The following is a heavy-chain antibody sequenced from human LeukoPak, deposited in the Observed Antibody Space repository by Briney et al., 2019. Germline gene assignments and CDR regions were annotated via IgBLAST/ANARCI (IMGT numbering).Heavy chain of an antibody. CDR3: ASSSGSYTFDY. Sequence: SETLSLTCTVSGGSISSSSYYWGWIRQPPGKGLEWIGNIDYSGNTYYNPSLKSRVTISVDTSKNQFSLKLSSVTAAGTAVYYCASSSGSYTFDYWGQGTLVTVSS. D-gene: IGHD1-26*01. V-gene: IGHV4-39*07. CDR2: IDYSGNT. J-gene: IGHJ4*02. CDR1: GGSISSSSYY.